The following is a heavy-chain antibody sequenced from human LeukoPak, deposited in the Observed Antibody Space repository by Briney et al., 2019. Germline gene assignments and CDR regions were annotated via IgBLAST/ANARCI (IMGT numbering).Heavy chain of an antibody. J-gene: IGHJ4*02. CDR1: GGPISSYY. Sequence: SETLSLTCTVSGGPISSYYWISIRQPPGKGLEWIGYIYYSGSTNYNASLTNRVTISVDTSKNQFSLKLSSVTAADTAVYYCAREVGYCSCRSRYSYVDYWGQGTLVTVSS. V-gene: IGHV4-59*01. D-gene: IGHD2-15*01. CDR2: IYYSGST. CDR3: AREVGYCSCRSRYSYVDY.